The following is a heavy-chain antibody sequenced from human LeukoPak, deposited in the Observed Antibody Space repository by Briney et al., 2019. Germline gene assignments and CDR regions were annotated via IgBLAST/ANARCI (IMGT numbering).Heavy chain of an antibody. CDR2: IYDSGST. Sequence: SESLSLTCTVSGGSISSGGYYWSWIRQHPGKGLEWIGYIYDSGSTYYNPSLKSRVTISVDTSKNQFSLKLSSVTAADTAVYYCASHQRGHLDYWGQGTLVTVSS. V-gene: IGHV4-31*03. D-gene: IGHD3-10*01. CDR1: GGSISSGGYY. CDR3: ASHQRGHLDY. J-gene: IGHJ4*02.